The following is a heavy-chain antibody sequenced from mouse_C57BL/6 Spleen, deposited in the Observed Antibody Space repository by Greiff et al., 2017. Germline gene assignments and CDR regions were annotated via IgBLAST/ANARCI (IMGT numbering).Heavy chain of an antibody. J-gene: IGHJ4*01. CDR2: IYPSDSET. CDR1: GYTFTSYW. Sequence: VQLQQPGAELVRPGSSVKLSCKASGYTFTSYWMDWVKQRPGQGLEWIGNIYPSDSETHYNQKFKDKATLTVDKSSSTAYMQLSSLTSEDSAVYYCARGHAMDYWGQGTSVTVSS. CDR3: ARGHAMDY. V-gene: IGHV1-61*01.